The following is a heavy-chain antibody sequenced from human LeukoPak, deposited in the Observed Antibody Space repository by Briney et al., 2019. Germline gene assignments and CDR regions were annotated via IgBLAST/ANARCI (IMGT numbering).Heavy chain of an antibody. CDR3: ARSNKDYYVSYYLDV. J-gene: IGHJ6*03. Sequence: PGGSLRLSCAASGFTFNNYWMHWVRQLPGKGLVWVSRINGDGRNTNYADSVKGRFTISRDNARNSLYLQMNSLRAEDTALYYCARSNKDYYVSYYLDVWAKGTTVTVSS. CDR1: GFTFNNYW. V-gene: IGHV3-74*01. CDR2: INGDGRNT.